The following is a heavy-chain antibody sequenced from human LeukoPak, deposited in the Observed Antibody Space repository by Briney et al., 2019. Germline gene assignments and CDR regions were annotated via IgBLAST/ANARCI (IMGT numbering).Heavy chain of an antibody. V-gene: IGHV3-48*02. D-gene: IGHD3-10*01. CDR2: INIISSEI. J-gene: IGHJ3*02. CDR1: GFTFSSYS. Sequence: GSLRLSCAASGFTFSSYSMNWVRQAPGKGLEWVSYINIISSEIYYGDSVKGRFTISTDNAKNSVYLQMNSLRDEDRAVYDCARDRAYAFDNWGQGTMVTVSS. CDR3: ARDRAYAFDN.